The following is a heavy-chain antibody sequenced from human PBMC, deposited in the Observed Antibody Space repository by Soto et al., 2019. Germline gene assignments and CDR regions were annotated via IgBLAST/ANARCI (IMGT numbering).Heavy chain of an antibody. CDR2: IYYSGST. Sequence: SETLSLTCTVSGGSISSYYWSWIRQPPGKGLEWIGYIYYSGSTNYNPSLKSRVTISVDTSKNQFSLKLSSVTAADTAVYYCAAAYSSPPEYYFDYWGQGTLVTVSS. D-gene: IGHD6-13*01. V-gene: IGHV4-59*08. J-gene: IGHJ4*02. CDR3: AAAYSSPPEYYFDY. CDR1: GGSISSYY.